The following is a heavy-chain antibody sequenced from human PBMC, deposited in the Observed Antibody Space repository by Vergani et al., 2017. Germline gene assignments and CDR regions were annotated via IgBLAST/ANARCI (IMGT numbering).Heavy chain of an antibody. J-gene: IGHJ6*03. Sequence: QVQLVESGGGVVQPGRSLRLSCAASGFTFSSYGMHWVRQAPGKGLEWVAVISYDGSNKYYADSVKGRFTISRDNSKNTLYLQMNSLGAEDTAVYYCAKDAIAARPDGLYYYYMDVWGKGTTVTVSS. CDR2: ISYDGSNK. D-gene: IGHD6-6*01. V-gene: IGHV3-30*18. CDR3: AKDAIAARPDGLYYYYMDV. CDR1: GFTFSSYG.